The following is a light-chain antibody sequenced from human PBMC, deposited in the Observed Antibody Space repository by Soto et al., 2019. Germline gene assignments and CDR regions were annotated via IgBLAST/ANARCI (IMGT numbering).Light chain of an antibody. V-gene: IGLV2-14*01. CDR3: SSYTSSNTWV. Sequence: QSALTQPASVSGSPGQSIIISCTGTSSDVGGHNHVSWYQQHPGKAPKLMIYEVSNRPSGISIRFSGSKSGNTASLTISGLQAEDEAEYHCSSYTSSNTWVFGGGTQLTVL. CDR2: EVS. J-gene: IGLJ3*02. CDR1: SSDVGGHNH.